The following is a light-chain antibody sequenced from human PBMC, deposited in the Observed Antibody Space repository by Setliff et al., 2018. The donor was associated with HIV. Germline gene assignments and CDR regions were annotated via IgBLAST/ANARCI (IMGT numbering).Light chain of an antibody. V-gene: IGLV3-21*04. CDR3: QVWDSITDHVV. J-gene: IGLJ2*01. CDR2: YDS. Sequence: SYALAQPPSVSVAPGETARITCGGNNIGSKSVHWYQQKPGQAPVLVIYYDSDRPSGIPERFSGSNSGNTATLTISRVEVGDEADYYCQVWDSITDHVVFAGGTKSPS. CDR1: NIGSKS.